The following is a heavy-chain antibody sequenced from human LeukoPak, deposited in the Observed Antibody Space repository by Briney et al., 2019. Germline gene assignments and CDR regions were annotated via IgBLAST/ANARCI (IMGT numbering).Heavy chain of an antibody. V-gene: IGHV3-33*01. CDR3: ARVGSGSYFLDGFDI. J-gene: IGHJ3*02. D-gene: IGHD1-26*01. Sequence: GGSLRLSCAASGFTFSSYGVHWVRQAPGKGLEWVAVIWYDGSIKYYADSVKGRFTISRDNPKNTLYLQMNSLRAEDTAVYYCARVGSGSYFLDGFDIWGQGTMVTVSS. CDR1: GFTFSSYG. CDR2: IWYDGSIK.